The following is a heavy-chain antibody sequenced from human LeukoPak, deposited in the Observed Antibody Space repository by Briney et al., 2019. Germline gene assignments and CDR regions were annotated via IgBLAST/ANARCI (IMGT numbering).Heavy chain of an antibody. CDR2: ISGSGGST. V-gene: IGHV3-23*01. Sequence: PGGSLRLSCAASGFTFSSSAMSWVRQAPGKGLEWVSAISGSGGSTYYYADSVKGRFTISRDNSKNTLYLQMNSLRAEDTAVYYCAKVSGYCTNGVRFSYYWGQGTLVTVSS. J-gene: IGHJ4*02. CDR1: GFTFSSSA. CDR3: AKVSGYCTNGVRFSYY. D-gene: IGHD2-8*01.